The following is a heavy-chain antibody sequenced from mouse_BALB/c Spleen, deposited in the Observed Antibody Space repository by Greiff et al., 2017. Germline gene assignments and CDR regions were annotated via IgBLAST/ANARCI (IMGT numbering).Heavy chain of an antibody. D-gene: IGHD2-3*01. Sequence: VQLQESGAELVRPGSSVKISCKASGYAFSSYWMNWVKQRPGQGLEWIGQIYPGDGDTNYNGKFKGKATLTADKSSSTAYMQLSSLTSEDSAVYFCARIGGYSSWFAYWGQGTLVTVSA. CDR1: GYAFSSYW. CDR2: IYPGDGDT. J-gene: IGHJ3*01. CDR3: ARIGGYSSWFAY. V-gene: IGHV1-80*01.